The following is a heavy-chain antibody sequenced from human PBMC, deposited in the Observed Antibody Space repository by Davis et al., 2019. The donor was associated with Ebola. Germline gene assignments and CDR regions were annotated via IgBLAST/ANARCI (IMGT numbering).Heavy chain of an antibody. CDR2: IQQDGGDK. J-gene: IGHJ4*01. D-gene: IGHD3-3*01. Sequence: GGSLRLSCAASGFTFSNDWMSWVRQVPGRGLEWVANIQQDGGDKHYLESVKGRFTISRDNTKDLVFLELNSLRVEDTGVYYCARDLGLDFAVVTYFDYWGHGAPVTVSS. CDR3: ARDLGLDFAVVTYFDY. V-gene: IGHV3-7*01. CDR1: GFTFSNDW.